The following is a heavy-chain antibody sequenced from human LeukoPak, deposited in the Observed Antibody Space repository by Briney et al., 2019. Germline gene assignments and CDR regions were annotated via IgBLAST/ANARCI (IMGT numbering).Heavy chain of an antibody. J-gene: IGHJ3*02. V-gene: IGHV3-11*01. CDR1: GFSLRDYD. Sequence: PGGTLRLSCAVFGFSLRDYDISWIRQDPGKDLEWVSDTVTSSGAIHYADSVKGRFTISRDNAKNSVSLQLNNLRAEDTALYYCARDPKGDRAFDIWGQGTMVTVSS. CDR2: TVTSSGAI. CDR3: ARDPKGDRAFDI. D-gene: IGHD3-10*01.